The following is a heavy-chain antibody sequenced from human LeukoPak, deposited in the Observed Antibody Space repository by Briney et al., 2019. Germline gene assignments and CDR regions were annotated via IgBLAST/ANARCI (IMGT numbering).Heavy chain of an antibody. V-gene: IGHV4-34*01. D-gene: IGHD6-19*01. CDR3: ARADTSKTGYSSGWYRRAGAFDI. J-gene: IGHJ3*02. CDR2: INHSGST. Sequence: PSETLSLTCAVYGGSFSGYYWSWIRQPPGKGLEWIGEINHSGSTNYNPSLKSRVTISVDTSKNQFSLKLSSVTAADTAVYYCARADTSKTGYSSGWYRRAGAFDIWGQGTMVTVSS. CDR1: GGSFSGYY.